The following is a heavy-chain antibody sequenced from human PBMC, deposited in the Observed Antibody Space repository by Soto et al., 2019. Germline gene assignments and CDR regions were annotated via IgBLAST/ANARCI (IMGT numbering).Heavy chain of an antibody. J-gene: IGHJ6*02. V-gene: IGHV1-69*13. D-gene: IGHD2-15*01. CDR2: IIPIFGTA. Sequence: SVKVSCKASGGTFSSYAISWVRQAPGQGLEWMGGIIPIFGTANYAQKFQGRVTITADESTSTAYMELSSLRSEDTAVYYCARDHCSGGSCYSPYDYYYYGMDVWGQGTTVTVSS. CDR1: GGTFSSYA. CDR3: ARDHCSGGSCYSPYDYYYYGMDV.